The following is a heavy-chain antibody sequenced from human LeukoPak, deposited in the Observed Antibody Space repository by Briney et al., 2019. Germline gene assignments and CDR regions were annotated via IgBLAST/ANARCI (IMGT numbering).Heavy chain of an antibody. Sequence: GGSLRLSCAASGFTFSSYAMSWVRQAPGKGLEWVSAISGSGGSTYYADSVKGRFTISRDNSKNTLYLQMNSLRAEDTAVYYCAKAHYYDSSGYYPFGYWGQGTLVTVSS. CDR2: ISGSGGST. V-gene: IGHV3-23*01. D-gene: IGHD3-22*01. J-gene: IGHJ4*02. CDR3: AKAHYYDSSGYYPFGY. CDR1: GFTFSSYA.